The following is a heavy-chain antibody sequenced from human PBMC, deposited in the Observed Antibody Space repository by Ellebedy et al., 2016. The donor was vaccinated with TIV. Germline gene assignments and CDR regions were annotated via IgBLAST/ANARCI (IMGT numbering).Heavy chain of an antibody. Sequence: ASVKVSCKASGYTFTGYYMHWVRQAPGQGLEWMGWINPNSGGTNYAQKFQGRVTMTRDTSINTAYMELSSLRSEDTAVYYCARDEGPKLELRSYYYCAMDVWGQGTTVTVSS. V-gene: IGHV1-2*02. J-gene: IGHJ6*02. D-gene: IGHD1-7*01. CDR1: GYTFTGYY. CDR3: ARDEGPKLELRSYYYCAMDV. CDR2: INPNSGGT.